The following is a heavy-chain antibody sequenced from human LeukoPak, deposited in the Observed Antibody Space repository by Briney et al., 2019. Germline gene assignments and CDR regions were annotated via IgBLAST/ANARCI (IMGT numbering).Heavy chain of an antibody. CDR2: IYYSGST. J-gene: IGHJ6*03. CDR1: GGSISSYY. D-gene: IGHD3-3*01. Sequence: SETLSLTYTVSGGSISSYYWSWIRQPPGKGLEWIGYIYYSGSTNYNPSLKSRVTISVDTSKNQFSLKLSSVTAADTAVYYCARDDYDFWSGLYYMDVWGKGTTVTVSS. V-gene: IGHV4-59*01. CDR3: ARDDYDFWSGLYYMDV.